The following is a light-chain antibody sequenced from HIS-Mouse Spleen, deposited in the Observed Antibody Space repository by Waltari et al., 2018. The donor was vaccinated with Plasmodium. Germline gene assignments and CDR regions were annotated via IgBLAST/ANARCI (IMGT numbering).Light chain of an antibody. J-gene: IGLJ1*01. CDR3: QVWDSSSNHYV. Sequence: SYVLTQPPSVSVAPGQTARLPCGGNNIGSKSVHWYQKKPGQAPVLVVYEDSDRPSGIPERCSGSNSGNTATLTISGVEAGDEADYFCQVWDSSSNHYVFGTGTKVTVL. CDR2: EDS. CDR1: NIGSKS. V-gene: IGLV3-21*02.